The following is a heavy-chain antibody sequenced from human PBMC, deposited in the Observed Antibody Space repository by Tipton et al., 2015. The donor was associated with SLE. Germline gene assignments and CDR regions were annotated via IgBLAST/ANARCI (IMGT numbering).Heavy chain of an antibody. J-gene: IGHJ3*02. Sequence: QLVQSGPEVKKPGASVKVSCKASGYTFTSYDINWVRQATGQGLEWMGWMNPNSGNTGYAQKFQGRVTMTRNTSISTAYMELSSLRSEDTAVYYCARTYYYDSSGSSDAFDIWDQGTMVTVSS. CDR2: MNPNSGNT. CDR3: ARTYYYDSSGSSDAFDI. V-gene: IGHV1-8*01. CDR1: GYTFTSYD. D-gene: IGHD3-22*01.